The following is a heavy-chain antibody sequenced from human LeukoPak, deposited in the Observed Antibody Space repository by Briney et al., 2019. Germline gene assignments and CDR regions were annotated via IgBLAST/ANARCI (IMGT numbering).Heavy chain of an antibody. Sequence: GGSLRLSCAASGFTFSSYAMSWVRQAPGKGLEWVSAISGSGGSTYYAGSVKGRFTISRDNSKNTLYLQMNSLRAEDTAVYYCAKPIVPAAMFTWFDPWGQGTLVTVSS. CDR2: ISGSGGST. CDR3: AKPIVPAAMFTWFDP. D-gene: IGHD2-2*01. J-gene: IGHJ5*02. CDR1: GFTFSSYA. V-gene: IGHV3-23*01.